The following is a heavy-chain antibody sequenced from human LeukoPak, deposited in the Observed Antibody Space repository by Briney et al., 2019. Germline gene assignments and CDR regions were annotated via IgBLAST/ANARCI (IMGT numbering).Heavy chain of an antibody. D-gene: IGHD5-24*01. CDR3: AREHSKRWLQSRKLSDY. CDR2: IIPLFGTT. V-gene: IGHV1-2*02. J-gene: IGHJ4*02. CDR1: ENTFSSYA. Sequence: ASVKVSCKASENTFSSYAICWLRQAPGQGLEWMGGIIPLFGTTNYAQKFQGRVTMTRDTSISTAYMELSSLRSDDTAVYYCAREHSKRWLQSRKLSDYWGQGTLVTVSS.